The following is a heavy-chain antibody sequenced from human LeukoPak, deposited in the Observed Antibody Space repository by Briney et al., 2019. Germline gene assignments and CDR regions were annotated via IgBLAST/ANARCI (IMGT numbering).Heavy chain of an antibody. D-gene: IGHD2-21*02. CDR2: FHYSGSS. CDR1: GGSIKSYY. V-gene: IGHV4-59*08. CDR3: ARHGDLLSPFQT. Sequence: SETLSLTCTVSGGSIKSYYWSWIRQPPGKGLEWLGYFHYSGSSNYNPSLKSRITISVDTSKSQFSLKLNSVTAADTAMYYCARHGDLLSPFQTWGQGTLVTVSS. J-gene: IGHJ5*02.